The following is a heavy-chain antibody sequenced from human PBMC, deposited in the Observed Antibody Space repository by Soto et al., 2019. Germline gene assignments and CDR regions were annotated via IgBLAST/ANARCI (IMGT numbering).Heavy chain of an antibody. Sequence: GGSLRLSCAASGYTFSDDYMSWIRRAPGKGLEWISYIGTSGTKIYYADSVKGRFTITRDNANNSLYLEMNSLRDEDTAVYYCASHYDMWSGYLSPVDYWGQGTLVTVSS. J-gene: IGHJ4*02. CDR1: GYTFSDDY. V-gene: IGHV3-11*01. CDR3: ASHYDMWSGYLSPVDY. CDR2: IGTSGTKI. D-gene: IGHD3-3*01.